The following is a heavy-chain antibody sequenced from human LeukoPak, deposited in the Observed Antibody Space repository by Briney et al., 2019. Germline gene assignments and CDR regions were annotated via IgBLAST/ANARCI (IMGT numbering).Heavy chain of an antibody. CDR2: IHFSGTT. D-gene: IGHD6-19*01. Sequence: SETLSLTCNVSTGATSTSSHHWGWIRQPPGKGLEWIGSIHFSGTTHYNPSLKSRVTTSVDTSKNQFSLKLTSVNAADTAVYYCARHFQQWLGYFDFWGQGTLVTVSS. J-gene: IGHJ4*02. CDR3: ARHFQQWLGYFDF. CDR1: TGATSTSSHH. V-gene: IGHV4-39*01.